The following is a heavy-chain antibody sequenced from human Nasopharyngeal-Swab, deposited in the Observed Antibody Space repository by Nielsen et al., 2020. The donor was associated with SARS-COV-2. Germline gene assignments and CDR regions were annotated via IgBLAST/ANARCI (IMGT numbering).Heavy chain of an antibody. CDR1: GFTFSSYA. CDR2: ISGSGGST. J-gene: IGHJ4*02. Sequence: GESLKIACAASGFTFSSYAMSWVSQAPGKGLEWVSAISGSGGSTYYADSVKGRFTISRDNSKNTLYLQMNSLRAEDTAVYYCAKLAYILTGYPDYWGQGTLVTVSS. V-gene: IGHV3-23*01. CDR3: AKLAYILTGYPDY. D-gene: IGHD3-9*01.